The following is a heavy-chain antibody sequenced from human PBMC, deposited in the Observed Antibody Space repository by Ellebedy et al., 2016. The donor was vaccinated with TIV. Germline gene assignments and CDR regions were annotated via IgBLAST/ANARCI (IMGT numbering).Heavy chain of an antibody. CDR3: TRDGNRGFDMDV. V-gene: IGHV3-21*01. CDR2: LNRDPGYI. D-gene: IGHD2/OR15-2a*01. CDR1: GFTFSTYA. J-gene: IGHJ6*02. Sequence: GESLKISCAASGFTFSTYAMNWVRQAPGKGLEWVSYLNRDPGYIMYAESAKGRFTISRDNAKNSLYLQMNSLRAEDTAVYYCTRDGNRGFDMDVWGQGTMVTVSS.